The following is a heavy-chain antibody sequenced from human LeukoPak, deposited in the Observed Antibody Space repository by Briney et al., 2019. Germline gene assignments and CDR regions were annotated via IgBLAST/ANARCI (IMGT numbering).Heavy chain of an antibody. CDR3: ARRWVGYCSSTSCGAGDHDAFDI. Sequence: ESLQISCKGSGYSFTSYWIGWVRQIPGKGLEWMGIIYPGESDTRYSPSFQGQVTISADKSISTAYLQWSSLKASDTAMYYCARRWVGYCSSTSCGAGDHDAFDIWGQGTMVTVSS. CDR1: GYSFTSYW. V-gene: IGHV5-51*01. CDR2: IYPGESDT. D-gene: IGHD2-2*01. J-gene: IGHJ3*02.